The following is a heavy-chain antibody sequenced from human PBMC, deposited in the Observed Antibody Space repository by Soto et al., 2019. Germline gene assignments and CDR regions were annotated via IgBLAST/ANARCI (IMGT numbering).Heavy chain of an antibody. D-gene: IGHD4-4*01. CDR2: VSSDWSST. J-gene: IGHJ4*02. Sequence: EVQLVESGGGLVQPGESLRLSCAASGFTFSSYWMHWIRQAPGKGLVGVSRVSSDWSSTVYANSVKGRLTISRDNAKNTLYLQMNSLSDEDTAVYYCARGLTNYSSFDSWGQGTLVTVSS. CDR3: ARGLTNYSSFDS. CDR1: GFTFSSYW. V-gene: IGHV3-74*01.